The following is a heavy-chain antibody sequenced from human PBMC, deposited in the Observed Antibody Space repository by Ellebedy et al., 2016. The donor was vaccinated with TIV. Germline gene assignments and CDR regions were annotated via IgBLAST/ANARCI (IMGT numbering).Heavy chain of an antibody. D-gene: IGHD6-19*01. CDR1: GFTFSSYA. V-gene: IGHV3-23*01. CDR2: ISGSGGST. CDR3: AKDRGYSSGWYYFDY. J-gene: IGHJ4*02. Sequence: GESLKISCAASGFTFSSYAMSWVRQAPGKGLEWVSAISGSGGSTYYADSVKGRFTISRDNSKNTLYLQKNSLRAEDTAVYYCAKDRGYSSGWYYFDYWGQGTLVTVSS.